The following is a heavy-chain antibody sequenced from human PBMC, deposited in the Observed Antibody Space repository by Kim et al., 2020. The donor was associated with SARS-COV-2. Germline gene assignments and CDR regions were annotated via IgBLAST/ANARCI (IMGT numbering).Heavy chain of an antibody. CDR1: GFTFSSYS. Sequence: GGSLRLSCAASGFTFSSYSMNWVRQAPGKGLEWVSSISSSSSYIYYADSVKGRFTISRDNAKNSLYLQMNSLRAEDTAVYYCARVPDNWNDGDYYYYGMDVWGQGTTVTVSS. CDR2: ISSSSSYI. CDR3: ARVPDNWNDGDYYYYGMDV. J-gene: IGHJ6*02. D-gene: IGHD1-20*01. V-gene: IGHV3-21*01.